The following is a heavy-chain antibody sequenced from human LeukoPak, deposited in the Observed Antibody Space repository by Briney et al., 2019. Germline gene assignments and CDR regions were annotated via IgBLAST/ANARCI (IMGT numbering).Heavy chain of an antibody. D-gene: IGHD3-22*01. CDR3: ARDAGSWLRITMIVVILWRRGDPDY. V-gene: IGHV7-4-1*02. CDR1: GYTFTSYA. CDR2: INTNTGNP. J-gene: IGHJ4*02. Sequence: ASVKVSCKASGYTFTSYAMNWARQAPGQGLEWMGWINTNTGNPTYAQGFTGRFVFSLDTSVSTAYLQISSLKAEDTAVYYCARDAGSWLRITMIVVILWRRGDPDYWGQGTLVTVSS.